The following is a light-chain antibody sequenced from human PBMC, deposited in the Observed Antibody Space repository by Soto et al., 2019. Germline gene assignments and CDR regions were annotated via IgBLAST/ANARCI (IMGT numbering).Light chain of an antibody. J-gene: IGKJ1*01. CDR3: LQYSSHSWT. CDR2: DAS. V-gene: IGKV1-5*01. CDR1: RSISDW. Sequence: QMTQSPSSLSASVGARVPITCRASRSISDWLAWYQQKPGKAPELLIFDASSLKSGVPSRFSGSGSGTEFTLTISRLQPDDVATYYCLQYSSHSWTFGQGTKVDIK.